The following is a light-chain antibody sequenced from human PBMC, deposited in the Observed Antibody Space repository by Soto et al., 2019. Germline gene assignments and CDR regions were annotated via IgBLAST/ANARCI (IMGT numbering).Light chain of an antibody. J-gene: IGLJ1*01. CDR1: SSDVGAYNY. V-gene: IGLV2-8*01. CDR2: EVS. Sequence: QSALTQPPSASGSPGQSVTIPCTGTSSDVGAYNYVSWYQQHPGKAPKLVIYEVSKRPSGVPDRFSGSKSGNTASLTVSGHEGDDEADYYCSSPAGSIEVFGTGTRLTVL. CDR3: SSPAGSIEV.